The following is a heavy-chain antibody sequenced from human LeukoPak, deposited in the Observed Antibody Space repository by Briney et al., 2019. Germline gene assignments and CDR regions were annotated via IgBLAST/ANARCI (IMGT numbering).Heavy chain of an antibody. CDR1: GFTFSSYS. Sequence: GGSLRLSCAASGFTFSSYSMNWVRQAPGKGLEWVSYISSSSSTIYYADSVKGRFTISRDNAKNSLYLQMNSLRAEDTAVYYCARDNIAAAGSFGYWGQGTLVTVSS. V-gene: IGHV3-48*04. J-gene: IGHJ4*02. CDR2: ISSSSSTI. D-gene: IGHD6-13*01. CDR3: ARDNIAAAGSFGY.